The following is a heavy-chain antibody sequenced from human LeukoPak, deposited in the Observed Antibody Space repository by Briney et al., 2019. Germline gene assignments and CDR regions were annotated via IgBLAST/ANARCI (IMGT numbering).Heavy chain of an antibody. CDR3: ARARKNTAVVFDY. V-gene: IGHV3-11*04. CDR1: GFTFSDDY. CDR2: ITSSGSTI. D-gene: IGHD2/OR15-2a*01. Sequence: GGSLRLSCAASGFTFSDDYMSWIRQAPGKGLEWVSYITSSGSTIFYADSVKGRFTISRDNAKNSLSLQMNSLRAEDTAVYYCARARKNTAVVFDYWGQGSLVTVSS. J-gene: IGHJ4*02.